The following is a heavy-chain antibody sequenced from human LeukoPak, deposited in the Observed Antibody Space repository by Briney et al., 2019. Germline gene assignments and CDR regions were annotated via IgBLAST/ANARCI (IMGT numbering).Heavy chain of an antibody. D-gene: IGHD6-13*01. CDR1: GFTFSSYA. Sequence: GGSLRLSCAASGFTFSSYAMSWVRQAPGKGLEWVSAISGSGGSTYYADSVKGRFTISRDNSKNTLYLQMNSLRAEDTAVYYCAKGIGYSSSWLYYYYGMDVWGQGTTVTVSS. V-gene: IGHV3-23*01. CDR3: AKGIGYSSSWLYYYYGMDV. CDR2: ISGSGGST. J-gene: IGHJ6*02.